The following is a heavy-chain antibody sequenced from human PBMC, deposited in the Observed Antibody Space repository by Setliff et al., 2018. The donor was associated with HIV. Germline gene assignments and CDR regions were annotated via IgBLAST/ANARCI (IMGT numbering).Heavy chain of an antibody. CDR1: GFTFASYY. J-gene: IGHJ5*02. CDR3: ARDKETRNFYDTSGYGGNWFDP. V-gene: IGHV1-46*01. CDR2: INPRDGGT. D-gene: IGHD3-22*01. Sequence: ASVKVSCKASGFTFASYYFHWVRQAPGQGLEWMGVINPRDGGTTYAQKFQGRVTMTKDTSTTTVYMELSSLRSEDTALYYCARDKETRNFYDTSGYGGNWFDPWGQGTLVTVSS.